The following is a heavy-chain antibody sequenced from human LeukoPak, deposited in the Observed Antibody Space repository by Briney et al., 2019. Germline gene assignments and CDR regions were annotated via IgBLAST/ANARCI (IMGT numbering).Heavy chain of an antibody. CDR1: GGSISSYY. V-gene: IGHV4-59*01. Sequence: SETLSLTCTVSGGSISSYYWSWIRQPPGKGLEWIGYIYYSGSTNYNPSLKSRVTISVDTSKNQFSLKLSSVTAADTAVYYCARAGAGELYYYDSSGYGGDWFDPWGQGTLVTVSS. J-gene: IGHJ5*02. CDR3: ARAGAGELYYYDSSGYGGDWFDP. CDR2: IYYSGST. D-gene: IGHD3-22*01.